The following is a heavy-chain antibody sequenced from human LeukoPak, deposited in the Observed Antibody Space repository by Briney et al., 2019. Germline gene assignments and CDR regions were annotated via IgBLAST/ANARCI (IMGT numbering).Heavy chain of an antibody. D-gene: IGHD3-22*01. Sequence: GGSLRLSCAASGFTFSSYVMSWVRQAPGKGLEWVSAISGSGGSTYYADSVKGRFTISRDNSKNTLYLQMNSLRAEDTAVYYCAKQIVVITQAWFDPWGQGTLVTVSS. CDR1: GFTFSSYV. J-gene: IGHJ5*02. CDR2: ISGSGGST. CDR3: AKQIVVITQAWFDP. V-gene: IGHV3-23*01.